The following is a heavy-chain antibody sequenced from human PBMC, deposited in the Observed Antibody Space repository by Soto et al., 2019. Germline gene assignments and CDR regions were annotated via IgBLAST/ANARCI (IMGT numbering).Heavy chain of an antibody. CDR1: GFTFSSYG. J-gene: IGHJ5*02. CDR2: IWYDGSNK. Sequence: GGSLRLSXAASGFTFSSYGMHWVRKAPGKGLEWVAVIWYDGSNKYYADSVKGRFTISRDNSKNTLYLQMNSLRAEDTAVYYCARDLPLDYCDRGGSNNCFDPWGQGTQVTVSS. V-gene: IGHV3-33*01. D-gene: IGHD3-22*01. CDR3: ARDLPLDYCDRGGSNNCFDP.